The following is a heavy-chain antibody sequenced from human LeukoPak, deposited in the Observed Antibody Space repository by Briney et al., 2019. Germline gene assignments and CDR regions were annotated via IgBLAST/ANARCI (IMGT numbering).Heavy chain of an antibody. Sequence: SATLSLTCTVAGGSIISFYWSWFRQPPGKGLEWIGYISYSGSTNYNPSLKSRVTISVDTSKNQFSLKLSSVTVADTAVYYCARQVHADAFDIWGQGTLVTVSS. J-gene: IGHJ3*02. CDR3: ARQVHADAFDI. CDR2: ISYSGST. CDR1: GGSIISFY. V-gene: IGHV4-59*08.